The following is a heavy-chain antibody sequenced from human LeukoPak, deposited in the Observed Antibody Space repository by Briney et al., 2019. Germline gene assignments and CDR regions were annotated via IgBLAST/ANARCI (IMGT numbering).Heavy chain of an antibody. D-gene: IGHD6-13*01. CDR1: GFTFSSYA. CDR2: ISGSGGST. Sequence: GGSLRLSCAASGFTFSSYAMSWVRQAPGKGLEWVSAISGSGGSTYYADSVKGRFTISRDNSKNTLYLQMNSLRAEDTAVYYCARSAQQLARYYYYYYMDVWGKGTTVTVSS. V-gene: IGHV3-23*01. J-gene: IGHJ6*03. CDR3: ARSAQQLARYYYYYYMDV.